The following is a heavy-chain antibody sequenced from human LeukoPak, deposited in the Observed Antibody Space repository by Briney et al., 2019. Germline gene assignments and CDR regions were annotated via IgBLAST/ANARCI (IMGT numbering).Heavy chain of an antibody. CDR3: AKADDGNYPPHH. V-gene: IGHV3-30*18. D-gene: IGHD1-7*01. CDR1: GFXFSSYD. Sequence: PGGSLRLSCAASGFXFSSYDIHWVRQAPGKGLKWVALISYDGRHKYYADSVQGRFTISRDNSKNTLYLQMNSLRVEDTAVYYCAKADDGNYPPHHWGQGTLVTVSS. CDR2: ISYDGRHK. J-gene: IGHJ1*01.